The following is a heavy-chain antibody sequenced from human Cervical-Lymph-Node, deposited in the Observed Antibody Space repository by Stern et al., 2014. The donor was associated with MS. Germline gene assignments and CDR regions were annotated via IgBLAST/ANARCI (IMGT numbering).Heavy chain of an antibody. CDR1: GYTFINYG. Sequence: QVQLGQSGGEVKKPGASVKVSCKTSGYTFINYGITWVRQAPGQGPEWMGWVSGHNGITNDARKFQDRVTITRDTSTSTAYMELRSLTPDDTAVYYCARDRANYGVFDYWGQGSLVTVSA. CDR3: ARDRANYGVFDY. D-gene: IGHD4/OR15-4a*01. J-gene: IGHJ4*02. CDR2: VSGHNGIT. V-gene: IGHV1-18*01.